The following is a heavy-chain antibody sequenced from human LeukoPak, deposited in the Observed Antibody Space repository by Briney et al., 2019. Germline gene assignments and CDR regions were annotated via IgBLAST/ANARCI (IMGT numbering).Heavy chain of an antibody. CDR1: GFTFTTSA. Sequence: SVKVSCKASGFTFTTSAMQRVRQARGQRPEWIGWIVVGSGNTNYAQKFQDRVTITRDKSTGTAYMELSRLRSDDTAVYYCARDQRKAFDIWGQGTMVTVSS. J-gene: IGHJ3*02. V-gene: IGHV1-58*02. CDR3: ARDQRKAFDI. D-gene: IGHD1-14*01. CDR2: IVVGSGNT.